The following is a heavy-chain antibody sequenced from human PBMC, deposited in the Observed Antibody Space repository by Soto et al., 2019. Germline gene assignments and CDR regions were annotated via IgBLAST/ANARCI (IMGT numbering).Heavy chain of an antibody. CDR1: GFTLTNYW. Sequence: GGSLRLSCAAYGFTLTNYWMHWVRQAPGKGLVWVSRINGDGRNTAYADSVKGRFTISRDNAKNALYLQMNRVRDEDTAVYYCARDMWSTTDYYFGMDVWGQGTPVTVSS. CDR3: ARDMWSTTDYYFGMDV. V-gene: IGHV3-74*01. D-gene: IGHD2-21*01. CDR2: INGDGRNT. J-gene: IGHJ6*02.